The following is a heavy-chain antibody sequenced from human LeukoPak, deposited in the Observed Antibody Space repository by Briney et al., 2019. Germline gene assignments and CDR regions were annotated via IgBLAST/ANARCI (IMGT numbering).Heavy chain of an antibody. V-gene: IGHV3-48*03. CDR3: ARGSTTGTFDY. D-gene: IGHD1-1*01. CDR2: ISSSGSTI. J-gene: IGHJ4*02. CDR1: GFTFSSYE. Sequence: PGGSLRLSCAASGFTFSSYEMNWVRQAPGKGLEWVSYISSSGSTIYYADSVKGRFTISRDSAKNSLYLQMNSLRAEDTAVYYCARGSTTGTFDYWGQGTLVTVSS.